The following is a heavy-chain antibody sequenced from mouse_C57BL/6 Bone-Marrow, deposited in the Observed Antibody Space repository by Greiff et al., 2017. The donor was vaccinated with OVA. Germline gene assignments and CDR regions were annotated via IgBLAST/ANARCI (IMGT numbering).Heavy chain of an antibody. CDR1: FYTFPLSF. D-gene: IGHD1-1*01. CDR3: ARSSVTTDDY. J-gene: IGHJ2*01. V-gene: IGHV1-81*01. CDR2: LYPRSGNT. Sequence: VQLQQSGAELARPGASVKLSFTSSFYTFPLSFLRWVKQRTGQGLEWIGELYPRSGNTYYNEKFKGKATLTADKSSSTAYMELRSLTSEDSAVYFCARSSVTTDDYWGQGTTLTVSS.